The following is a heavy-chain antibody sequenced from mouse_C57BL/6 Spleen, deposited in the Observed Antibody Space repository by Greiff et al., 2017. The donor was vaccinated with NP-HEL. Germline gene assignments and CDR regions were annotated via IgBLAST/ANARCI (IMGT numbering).Heavy chain of an antibody. V-gene: IGHV2-2*01. CDR1: GFSLTSYG. J-gene: IGHJ1*03. D-gene: IGHD1-1*01. CDR3: ARNWDTIVATEYFDV. CDR2: IWSGGST. Sequence: QVQLQQSGPGLVQPSQSLSITCTVSGFSLTSYGVHWVRQSPGKGLEWLGVIWSGGSTDYNAAFISRLSISKDNTKSQIFFKMNCLQADDTAIYYCARNWDTIVATEYFDVWGTGTSVTVSS.